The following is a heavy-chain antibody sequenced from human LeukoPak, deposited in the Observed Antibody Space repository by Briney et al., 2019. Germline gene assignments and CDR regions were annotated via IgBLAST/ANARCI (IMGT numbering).Heavy chain of an antibody. D-gene: IGHD3-10*01. V-gene: IGHV4-34*01. CDR1: GASFSGYS. J-gene: IGHJ5*02. CDR2: FSHTGSP. Sequence: PSETLSLTCAISGASFSGYSWTWIRQPPGKGLEWIGEFSHTGSPIYNPSLKSRVNISIDTSKNQFSLRLTSVTAADTAVYYCARSPPFTMVRGVNGWFDPWGQGTLVTVSS. CDR3: ARSPPFTMVRGVNGWFDP.